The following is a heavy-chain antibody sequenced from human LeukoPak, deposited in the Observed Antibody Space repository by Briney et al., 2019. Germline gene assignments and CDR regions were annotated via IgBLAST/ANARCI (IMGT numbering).Heavy chain of an antibody. J-gene: IGHJ4*02. CDR2: ISGSGGST. V-gene: IGHV3-23*01. D-gene: IGHD2-2*02. CDR1: GFTFSSYA. Sequence: PGGSLRLSCAASGFTFSSYAMSWVRQAPGKGLEWVSAISGSGGSTYYADSVKGRFTISRDNSKNTLYLQMNSLRAEDTAVYYCAKSLGYCSSTSCYTDSYWGQGTLVTASS. CDR3: AKSLGYCSSTSCYTDSY.